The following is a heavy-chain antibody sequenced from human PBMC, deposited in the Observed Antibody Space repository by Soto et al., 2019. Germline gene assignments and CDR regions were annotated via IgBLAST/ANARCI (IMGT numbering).Heavy chain of an antibody. CDR3: ARDRGYRRYFDSSGFWADS. D-gene: IGHD3-22*01. Sequence: GSPRLSCAASGFTFSNYGMDWVRRAPGKGLEWVAAVVYDGSKKYYADSVKGRFTVSRDNYKNTLFLEMNALRAEDTAVYYCARDRGYRRYFDSSGFWADSWGQGTLVTVSS. CDR2: VVYDGSKK. J-gene: IGHJ4*02. CDR1: GFTFSNYG. V-gene: IGHV3-33*08.